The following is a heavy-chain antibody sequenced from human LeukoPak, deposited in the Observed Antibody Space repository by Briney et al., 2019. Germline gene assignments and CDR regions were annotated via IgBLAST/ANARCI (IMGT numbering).Heavy chain of an antibody. Sequence: SETLSLTCTVSGGSISSYYWSWIRQPAGKGLGWIERIYTSGSTNYNPSLKSRVTMSVDTSKNQFSLKLSSVTAADTAVYYCARDLGQQLVYYYYYMDVWGKGTTVTVSS. V-gene: IGHV4-4*07. CDR3: ARDLGQQLVYYYYYMDV. CDR1: GGSISSYY. CDR2: IYTSGST. D-gene: IGHD6-13*01. J-gene: IGHJ6*03.